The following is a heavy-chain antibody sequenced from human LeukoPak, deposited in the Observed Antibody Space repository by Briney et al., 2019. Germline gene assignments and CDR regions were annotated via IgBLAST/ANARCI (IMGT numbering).Heavy chain of an antibody. J-gene: IGHJ5*02. CDR2: IYHSGST. Sequence: KPSETLSLTCTVSGYSISSGYYWGWIRQPPGKGLEWIGSIYHSGSTYYNPSLKRRVTISVDTSKNQFSLKLSSVTAADTAVYYCARQRPPFDPWGQGTLVTVSS. CDR1: GYSISSGYY. CDR3: ARQRPPFDP. D-gene: IGHD5-24*01. V-gene: IGHV4-38-2*02.